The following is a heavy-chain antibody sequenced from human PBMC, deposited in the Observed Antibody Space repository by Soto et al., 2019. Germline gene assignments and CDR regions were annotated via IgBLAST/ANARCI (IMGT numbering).Heavy chain of an antibody. J-gene: IGHJ4*02. CDR2: ISGSGDDT. CDR1: GFTFSNFA. Sequence: QLLESGGGFVQPGGSLRLSCVASGFTFSNFAMAWVRQAPGEGLEWVSAISGSGDDTFYADSMKGRFTISRDNSKDTLYQQNNSLRAEDTAVYYCANPIPKTGTTFGFWGQGTLVTVSS. V-gene: IGHV3-23*01. D-gene: IGHD1-1*01. CDR3: ANPIPKTGTTFGF.